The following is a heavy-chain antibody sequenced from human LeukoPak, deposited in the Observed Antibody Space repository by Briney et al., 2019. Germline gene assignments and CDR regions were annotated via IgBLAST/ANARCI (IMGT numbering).Heavy chain of an antibody. V-gene: IGHV4-4*07. Sequence: SETLSLTCTVSGGSISSYYWSWIRQPAGKGLEWIGRIYTSGSTNYNPSLKSRVTMSVDTSKNQFFLKLSSVTAADTAVYYCARDEGWDFWSGYFPDYYYMDVWGKGTTVTVSS. J-gene: IGHJ6*03. CDR2: IYTSGST. CDR3: ARDEGWDFWSGYFPDYYYMDV. CDR1: GGSISSYY. D-gene: IGHD3-3*01.